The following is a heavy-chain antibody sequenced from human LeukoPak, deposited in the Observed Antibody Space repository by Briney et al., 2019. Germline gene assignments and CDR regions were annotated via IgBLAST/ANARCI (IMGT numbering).Heavy chain of an antibody. Sequence: PSETLSLTCTVSGGSISSYYWSWIRQPPGKGLEWIGYIYYSGSTNYNPYYNPSLESRVTISVDTSKNQVSLKLSSVTAADTAVYYCARDLSGSGGWGQGTLVTVSS. J-gene: IGHJ4*02. V-gene: IGHV4-59*01. CDR2: IYYSGST. CDR3: ARDLSGSGG. CDR1: GGSISSYY. D-gene: IGHD1-26*01.